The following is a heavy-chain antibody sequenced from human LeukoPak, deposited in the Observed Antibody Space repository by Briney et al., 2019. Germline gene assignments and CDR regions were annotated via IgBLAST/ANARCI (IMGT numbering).Heavy chain of an antibody. Sequence: SETLSLTCSVSGDSISYFYWSWIRQAAGKGLEWIGRVSSSGSIDYNASLKSRVTMSVDTSKNQLSLKLSSVTAADTAVYYCARPNIRYCSGGACSNDGSDYWGQGTLVTVSS. V-gene: IGHV4-4*07. CDR2: VSSSGSI. CDR1: GDSISYFY. J-gene: IGHJ4*02. CDR3: ARPNIRYCSGGACSNDGSDY. D-gene: IGHD2-15*01.